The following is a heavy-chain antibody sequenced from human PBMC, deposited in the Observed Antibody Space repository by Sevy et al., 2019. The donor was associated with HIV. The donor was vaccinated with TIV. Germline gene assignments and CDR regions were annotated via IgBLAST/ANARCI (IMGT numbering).Heavy chain of an antibody. J-gene: IGHJ6*02. V-gene: IGHV1-18*01. CDR2: ISAYNGNT. CDR1: GYTFISYC. CDR3: ARDSIFGVVTLYYYGMDV. Sequence: ASVKVSCKASGYTFISYCISWVRQAPGQGLEWMGWISAYNGNTSYAQKLQGRVTVTTDTSTSTAYMELRSLRSDDTAVYYCARDSIFGVVTLYYYGMDVWGQGTTVTVSS. D-gene: IGHD3-3*02.